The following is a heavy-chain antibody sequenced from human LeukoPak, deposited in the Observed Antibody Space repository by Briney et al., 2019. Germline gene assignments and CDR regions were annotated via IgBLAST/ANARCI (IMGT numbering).Heavy chain of an antibody. D-gene: IGHD3-22*01. Sequence: GRSLRLSCAASGFTFSSYAMHWVRQAPGKGLEWVAAISPDGNSDYYTDSVKGRFTVSRDNSKNMIYLQMNSLRGEDSAVYYCAKINNYDDYWGQGTLVTVSS. CDR1: GFTFSSYA. V-gene: IGHV3-30*18. J-gene: IGHJ4*02. CDR2: ISPDGNSD. CDR3: AKINNYDDY.